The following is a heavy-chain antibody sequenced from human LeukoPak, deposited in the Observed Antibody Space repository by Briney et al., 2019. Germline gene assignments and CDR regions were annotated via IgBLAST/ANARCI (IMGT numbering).Heavy chain of an antibody. D-gene: IGHD6-19*01. V-gene: IGHV4-34*09. CDR3: AREDDSGLI. CDR2: INHSGST. J-gene: IGHJ3*02. Sequence: PSETLSLTCAVYGGSFSGYYWSWIRQPPGKGLEWIGEINHSGSTYYNPSLKSRVTISVDTSKNQFSLKLSSVTAADTAVYYCAREDDSGLIWGQGTMVTVSS. CDR1: GGSFSGYY.